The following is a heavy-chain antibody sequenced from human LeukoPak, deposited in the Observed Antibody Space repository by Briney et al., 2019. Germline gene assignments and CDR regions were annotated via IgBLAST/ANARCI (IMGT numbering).Heavy chain of an antibody. V-gene: IGHV3-21*01. D-gene: IGHD3-22*01. J-gene: IGHJ3*02. CDR3: ARDSPYYYDSSGYYGGDAFDI. CDR2: ISSSSSYI. Sequence: PGGSLRLSCAASGFTFSSYSMNCVRQAPGKGLEWVSSISSSSSYIYYADSVKGRFTISRDNAKNSLYLQMNSLRAEDTAVYYCARDSPYYYDSSGYYGGDAFDIWGQGTMVTVSS. CDR1: GFTFSSYS.